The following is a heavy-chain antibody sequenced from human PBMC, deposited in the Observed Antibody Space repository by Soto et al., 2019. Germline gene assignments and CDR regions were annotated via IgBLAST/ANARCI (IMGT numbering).Heavy chain of an antibody. J-gene: IGHJ6*02. CDR2: ISPNSGNT. Sequence: QVHLVQSGAEVKKPGASVNVSCKTSGYTFTRNGISWVRQAPGQGLEWMGWISPNSGNTRYAQKLQDRVIMTTDTSTSTAYMELRSLRPDVTALYYCVKDRDSNSWPFSDVWGPVTMVTVSS. V-gene: IGHV1-18*01. CDR3: VKDRDSNSWPFSDV. CDR1: GYTFTRNG. D-gene: IGHD3-22*01.